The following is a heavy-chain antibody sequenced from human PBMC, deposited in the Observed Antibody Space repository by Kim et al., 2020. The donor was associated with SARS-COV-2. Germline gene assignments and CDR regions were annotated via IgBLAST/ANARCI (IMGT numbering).Heavy chain of an antibody. CDR1: GFTFSSYD. J-gene: IGHJ4*02. D-gene: IGHD3-10*01. CDR2: ISYDGSNK. Sequence: GGSLRLSCAASGFTFSSYDMHWVRQAPGKGLEWVAVISYDGSNKYYADSVKGRFTISRDNSKNTLYLQMNSLRAEDTAVYYCARERGLWFGELYYFDYWGQGTLVTVSS. V-gene: IGHV3-33*05. CDR3: ARERGLWFGELYYFDY.